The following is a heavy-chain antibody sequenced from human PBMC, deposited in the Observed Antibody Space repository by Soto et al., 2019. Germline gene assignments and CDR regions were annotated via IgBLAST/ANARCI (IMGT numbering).Heavy chain of an antibody. V-gene: IGHV4-39*01. CDR1: GESISSSSYY. CDR3: ARQRTTVVTQAYFDH. J-gene: IGHJ4*02. CDR2: IYYSGRT. D-gene: IGHD2-21*02. Sequence: SETLSLTCIVSGESISSSSYYWGWIRQPPGKGLEWIGSIYYSGRTYYNPSFKSRVTISIDTSKNQFSLKLSSVTATATAVYYCARQRTTVVTQAYFDHWGQGALVTVSS.